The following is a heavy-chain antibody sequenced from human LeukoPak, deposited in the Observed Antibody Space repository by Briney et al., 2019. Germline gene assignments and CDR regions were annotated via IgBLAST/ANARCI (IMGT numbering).Heavy chain of an antibody. CDR3: ARGSWAAAGTEQFGV. V-gene: IGHV3-74*01. CDR1: GFTFSSYW. CDR2: INSDGSST. J-gene: IGHJ4*02. D-gene: IGHD6-13*01. Sequence: PGGSLRLSCAASGFTFSSYWMHWVRQAPGKGLVWVSRINSDGSSTSYADSVKGRFTISRDNAKNTLYLQMNSLRAEDTAVYYCARGSWAAAGTEQFGVWGQGTLVTVSS.